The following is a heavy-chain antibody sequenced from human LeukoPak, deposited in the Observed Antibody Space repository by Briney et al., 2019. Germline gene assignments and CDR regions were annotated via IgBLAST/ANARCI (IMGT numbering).Heavy chain of an antibody. Sequence: TLXXXCTVSGGSISSSSYYWGWIRQPPGKGLEWIGSIYYSGSTYYNPSLKSRVTISVDTSKNQFSLKLSSVTAADTAVYYCARSAPRGYSFDYWGQGTLVTVSS. J-gene: IGHJ4*02. CDR3: ARSAPRGYSFDY. CDR1: GGSISSSSYY. CDR2: IYYSGST. V-gene: IGHV4-39*01. D-gene: IGHD3-22*01.